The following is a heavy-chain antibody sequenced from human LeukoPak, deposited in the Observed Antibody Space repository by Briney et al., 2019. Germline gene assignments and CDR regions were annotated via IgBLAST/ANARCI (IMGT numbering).Heavy chain of an antibody. CDR2: IYSDDSDT. CDR1: GYSFTSYC. J-gene: IGHJ4*02. V-gene: IGHV5-51*01. CDR3: AKHAVAGTGYYFDY. Sequence: GKSLNISCKGSGYSFTSYCIGCVRQLPPKRLEWMGIIYSDDSDTSYSPSFQSRVTISVDTSISTAYLQRSRLTASDTAMYYCAKHAVAGTGYYFDYWRQGTRVTVSS. D-gene: IGHD6-19*01.